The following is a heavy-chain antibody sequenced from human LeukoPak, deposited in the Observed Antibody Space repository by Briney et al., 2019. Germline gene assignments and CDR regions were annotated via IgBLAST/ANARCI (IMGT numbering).Heavy chain of an antibody. D-gene: IGHD3-22*01. CDR2: ISGSGGST. J-gene: IGHJ4*02. Sequence: AGGSLRLSCAASGFPFSSYAMNWVRQAPGKGLEWVSGISGSGGSTYYADSVKGRFTISRDNSKNTLYLQMNSLRAEDTAVYYCAKGKGTMIVVVIHYWGQGTLVTVSS. V-gene: IGHV3-23*01. CDR3: AKGKGTMIVVVIHY. CDR1: GFPFSSYA.